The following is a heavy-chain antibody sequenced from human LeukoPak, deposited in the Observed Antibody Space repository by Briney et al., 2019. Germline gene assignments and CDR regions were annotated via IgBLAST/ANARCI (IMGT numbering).Heavy chain of an antibody. Sequence: GGSLRLSCAASGFTFSVYSMNWVRQAPGKGLEWISYIGIDSGNTNYADSVKGRFTISGDKAKNSLYLQMNSLRVEDTAVYYCARDYKYAFDNWGQGTLVTVSS. CDR3: ARDYKYAFDN. CDR1: GFTFSVYS. V-gene: IGHV3-48*01. CDR2: IGIDSGNT. D-gene: IGHD5-24*01. J-gene: IGHJ4*02.